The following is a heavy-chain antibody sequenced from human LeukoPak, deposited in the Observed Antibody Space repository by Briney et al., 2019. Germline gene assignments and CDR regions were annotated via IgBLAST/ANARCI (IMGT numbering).Heavy chain of an antibody. CDR3: AKAPHSSGWYYFDY. CDR2: ISASGGNT. D-gene: IGHD6-19*01. V-gene: IGHV3-23*01. Sequence: GGSLRLSCAASGFTFSSYAMSWVRQAPGKGLEWVSVISASGGNTYYADSVKGRFTISRDNSKNTLYLQMNSLRAEDTAVYYCAKAPHSSGWYYFDYWGQGTLVTVSS. J-gene: IGHJ4*02. CDR1: GFTFSSYA.